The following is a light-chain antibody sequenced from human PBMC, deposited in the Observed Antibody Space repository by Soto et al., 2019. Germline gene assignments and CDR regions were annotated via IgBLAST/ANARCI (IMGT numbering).Light chain of an antibody. Sequence: EVVLTPSPGTLSLSSGERATLSCRASQSVINSYLAWYQQKPGQAPRLLLYGAYNRATGIPDRFSGSGSGTDFTLTISRLEPEDFAVYYCQQYGTAPWTFGQGTKVDIK. CDR1: QSVINSY. V-gene: IGKV3-20*01. CDR2: GAY. CDR3: QQYGTAPWT. J-gene: IGKJ1*01.